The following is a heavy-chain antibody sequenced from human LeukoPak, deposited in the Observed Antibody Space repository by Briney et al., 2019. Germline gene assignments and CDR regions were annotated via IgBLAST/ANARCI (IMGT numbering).Heavy chain of an antibody. CDR3: ARGRGYDSSGYSLDY. D-gene: IGHD3-22*01. Sequence: GGSLRLSCAASGFTFSSYEMNWVRQAPGKGLEWVSYISSSGSTIYYADSVKGRFTISRDNAKNSLYLQMNSLRAEDTAVYYCARGRGYDSSGYSLDYWGQGTLVTVSS. CDR2: ISSSGSTI. J-gene: IGHJ4*02. V-gene: IGHV3-48*03. CDR1: GFTFSSYE.